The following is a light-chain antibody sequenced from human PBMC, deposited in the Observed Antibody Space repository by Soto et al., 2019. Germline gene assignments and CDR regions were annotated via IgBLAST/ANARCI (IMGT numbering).Light chain of an antibody. CDR1: QDISNY. CDR3: QQYDNLPPYT. Sequence: DIQMTQSPSSLSASVGDRVTITCQASQDISNYLNWYQQKPGKAPKLLIYDASNLETGVSSRFSGSGSGTDFTFTISSLQPEAIATYYCQQYDNLPPYTFGQGTKLAIK. V-gene: IGKV1-33*01. CDR2: DAS. J-gene: IGKJ2*01.